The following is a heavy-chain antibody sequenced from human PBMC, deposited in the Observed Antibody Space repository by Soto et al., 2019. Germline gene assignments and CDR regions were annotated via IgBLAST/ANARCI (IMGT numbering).Heavy chain of an antibody. CDR2: IIPIVGTA. J-gene: IGHJ3*02. CDR1: GGTFSSYA. Sequence: GASVKVSCKASGGTFSSYAINWVRQAPGQGLEWMGGIIPIVGTANYAQMFQGRVTITADESTSTAYMELNSLRSEDTALYYCASLGILNAFDIWGRGTVVTVSS. D-gene: IGHD7-27*01. V-gene: IGHV1-69*13. CDR3: ASLGILNAFDI.